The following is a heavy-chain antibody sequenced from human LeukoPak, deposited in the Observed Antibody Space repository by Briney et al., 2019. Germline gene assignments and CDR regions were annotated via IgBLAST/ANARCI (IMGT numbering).Heavy chain of an antibody. CDR2: ISAGGGST. CDR3: ARSPGEVVNPEYAFDI. Sequence: GGSLRLSCAASGLTFSDYSMTWVRQAPGKGLFWVSGISAGGGSTYYADSVKGRFSISRDNSKNTLYLQTGSLRAEDMAVYYCARSPGEVVNPEYAFDIWGQGTMVAVSS. J-gene: IGHJ3*02. V-gene: IGHV3-23*01. D-gene: IGHD3-10*01. CDR1: GLTFSDYS.